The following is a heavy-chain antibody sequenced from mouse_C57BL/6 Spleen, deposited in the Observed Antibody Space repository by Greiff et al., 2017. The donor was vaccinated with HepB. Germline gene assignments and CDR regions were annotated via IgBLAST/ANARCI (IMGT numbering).Heavy chain of an antibody. CDR2: IWSGGST. CDR3: ARNYGGNWGVFDY. CDR1: GFSLTSYC. Sequence: QVQLQQSGPGLVQPSQSLSITCTVSGFSLTSYCVHWVRQSPGKGLEWLGVIWSGGSTDYHAAFISSLSISKDNSKSQVFFKMNSLQADDTAIYYCARNYGGNWGVFDYWGQGTTLTVSS. V-gene: IGHV2-2*01. J-gene: IGHJ2*01. D-gene: IGHD4-1*01.